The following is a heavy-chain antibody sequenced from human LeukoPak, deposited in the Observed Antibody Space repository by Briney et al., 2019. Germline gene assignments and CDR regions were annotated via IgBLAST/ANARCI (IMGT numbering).Heavy chain of an antibody. D-gene: IGHD1-26*01. J-gene: IGHJ6*01. CDR1: ASTFSDYY. CDR2: TNPAGDGT. CDR3: TRSWLVAATRGAYYHHCGMDV. V-gene: IGHV1-2*02. Sequence: GASVKLSCNASASTFSDYYFPWDRDAPGQGHELLGLTNPAGDGTNYAQRAQGRLILTRAMSISTAYMELTRLRSDDTAVYYCTRSWLVAATRGAYYHHCGMDVWGEGTMVTVSS.